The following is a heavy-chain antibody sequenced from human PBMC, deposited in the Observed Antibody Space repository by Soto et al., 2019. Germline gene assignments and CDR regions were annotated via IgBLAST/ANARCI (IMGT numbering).Heavy chain of an antibody. CDR1: GFTFSSYA. CDR3: AKDPVSYGGTYNWFDP. J-gene: IGHJ5*02. V-gene: IGHV3-23*01. CDR2: ISGSSGST. D-gene: IGHD3-16*01. Sequence: GGSLRLSCAASGFTFSSYAMSWVRQAPGKGLEWVSAISGSSGSTYYADSVKGRFTISRDNSKNTLYLQMNSLRAEDTAVYYCAKDPVSYGGTYNWFDPWGQGTLVTVPS.